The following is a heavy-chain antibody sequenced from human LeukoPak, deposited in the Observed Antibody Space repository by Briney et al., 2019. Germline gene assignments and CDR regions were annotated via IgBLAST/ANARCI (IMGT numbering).Heavy chain of an antibody. V-gene: IGHV3-7*03. D-gene: IGHD2-2*01. J-gene: IGHJ6*04. CDR2: IKQDGSEK. CDR3: ARSLLHDIVVVPAIYYGMDV. CDR1: GFTFSSYW. Sequence: GGSLRLSCAASGFTFSSYWMSWVRQAPGKGPEWVANIKQDGSEKYYVDSVKGRFTISRDNAKNSLYLQMNSLGAEDTAVYYCARSLLHDIVVVPAIYYGMDVWGKGTTVTVSS.